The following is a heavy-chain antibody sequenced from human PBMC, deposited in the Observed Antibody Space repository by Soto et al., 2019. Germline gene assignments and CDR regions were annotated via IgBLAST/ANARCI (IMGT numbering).Heavy chain of an antibody. CDR1: GFTFSTYG. J-gene: IGHJ4*02. V-gene: IGHV3-30*18. CDR3: AKGGAASRTPFDY. CDR2: ISYGGSER. D-gene: IGHD6-13*01. Sequence: QVQVVESGGGVVQPGRSLRLSCAASGFTFSTYGMHWVRQAPGEGLEWVAFISYGGSERYYTDSVKGRFTISRDNSKDTLSLQMDSLRAEDTAVYFCAKGGAASRTPFDYWGEGTLVTVSS.